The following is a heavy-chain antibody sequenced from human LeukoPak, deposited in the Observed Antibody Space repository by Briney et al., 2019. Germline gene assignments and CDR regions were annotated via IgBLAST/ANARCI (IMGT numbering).Heavy chain of an antibody. J-gene: IGHJ4*02. CDR2: ISGSGGST. Sequence: GASLRLSCAASGFTFSSYAMSWVRQAPGKGLEWVSAISGSGGSTYYADSVKGRFTISRDNSKNTLYLQMNSLRAEDTAVYYCAKAQVRGVITMEDYWGQGTLVSVSS. V-gene: IGHV3-23*01. D-gene: IGHD3-10*01. CDR1: GFTFSSYA. CDR3: AKAQVRGVITMEDY.